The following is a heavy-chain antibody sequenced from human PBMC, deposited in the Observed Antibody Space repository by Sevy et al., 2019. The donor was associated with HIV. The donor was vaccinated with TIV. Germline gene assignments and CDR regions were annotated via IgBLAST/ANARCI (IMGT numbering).Heavy chain of an antibody. J-gene: IGHJ3*02. CDR2: LIPIFRTS. Sequence: ASVKVSCKASGGDLHNYGINWVRQAPGQGLEWMGGLIPIFRTSTYAQNFRGRITFAADEATSTFYLEMSSLRADDTAVYYCSRDRGPAAISDAFDIWGQGTMVTVSS. V-gene: IGHV1-69*13. CDR3: SRDRGPAAISDAFDI. CDR1: GGDLHNYG. D-gene: IGHD2-2*02.